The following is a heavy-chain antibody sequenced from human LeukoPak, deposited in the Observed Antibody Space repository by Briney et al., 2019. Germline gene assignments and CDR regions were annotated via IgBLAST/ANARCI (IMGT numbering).Heavy chain of an antibody. CDR3: ARDPTVTPDY. CDR2: INSSSSYI. V-gene: IGHV3-21*01. J-gene: IGHJ4*02. CDR1: GFSFSSYS. Sequence: GGSLTLSCAASGFSFSSYSMNWVRQAPGKGLEWVSSINSSSSYIYYPDPVKRRFTISRENANNSLYLQINSLRAEDTAVYYCARDPTVTPDYWGQGTLVTVSS. D-gene: IGHD4-17*01.